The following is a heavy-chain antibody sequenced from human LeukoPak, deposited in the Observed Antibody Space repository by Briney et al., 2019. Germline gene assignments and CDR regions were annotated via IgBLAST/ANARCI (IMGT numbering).Heavy chain of an antibody. D-gene: IGHD2-2*01. J-gene: IGHJ5*02. CDR2: ISVSGGTT. V-gene: IGHV3-23*01. CDR3: AKGYSSTSGHWFDP. CDR1: GFNFSSYA. Sequence: GGSLRLSCAASGFNFSSYAMSWVRQAPGKGLEWVSGISVSGGTTYYADSVKGRFTISRDNSKNTLYLQMNSLRAEDTAVYFCAKGYSSTSGHWFDPWGQGTLVTVSS.